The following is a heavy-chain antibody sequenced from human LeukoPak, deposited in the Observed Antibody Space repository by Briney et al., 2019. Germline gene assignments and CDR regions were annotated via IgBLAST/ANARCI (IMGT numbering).Heavy chain of an antibody. CDR1: GGSFSGYY. J-gene: IGHJ3*02. V-gene: IGHV4-34*01. CDR3: AREGIVGATKSAFDI. CDR2: INHSGSN. D-gene: IGHD1-26*01. Sequence: PSETLSLTCAVYGGSFSGYYWSWIRQPPGKGLEWIGDINHSGSNNYNPSLKSRVTISVDTSKNQFSLKLSSVTAADTAVYYCAREGIVGATKSAFDIWGQGTMVTVSS.